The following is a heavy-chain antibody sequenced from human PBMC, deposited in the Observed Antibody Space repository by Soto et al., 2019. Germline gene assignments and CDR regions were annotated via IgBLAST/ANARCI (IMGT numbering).Heavy chain of an antibody. Sequence: PGRSLRLSCAASRFTFSSYAMSWVRQTPGKGLEWVSAISGSGGSTYYADSVKGRFTISRDNSKNTLYLQMNSLRAEDTAVYYCAKVPASDYYYYGMDVWGQGTTVTVS. CDR1: RFTFSSYA. D-gene: IGHD2-2*01. J-gene: IGHJ6*02. CDR2: ISGSGGST. CDR3: AKVPASDYYYYGMDV. V-gene: IGHV3-23*01.